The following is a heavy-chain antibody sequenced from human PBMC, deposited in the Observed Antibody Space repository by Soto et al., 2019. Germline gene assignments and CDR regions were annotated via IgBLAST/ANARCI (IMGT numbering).Heavy chain of an antibody. CDR1: GGSISSYY. CDR2: IYYSGST. V-gene: IGHV4-59*08. Sequence: QVQLQESGPGLVKPSETLSLTCTVSGGSISSYYWSWIRQPPGKGLEWIGYIYYSGSTNYNPSLKSRVTIAVDTSKNHFSLKLSSVTAADTSVYYCARHGFYPSSWYYMDVWGKGTTVTVSS. D-gene: IGHD3-22*01. CDR3: ARHGFYPSSWYYMDV. J-gene: IGHJ6*03.